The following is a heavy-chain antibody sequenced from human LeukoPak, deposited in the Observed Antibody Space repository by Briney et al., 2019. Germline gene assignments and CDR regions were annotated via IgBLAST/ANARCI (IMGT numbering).Heavy chain of an antibody. V-gene: IGHV3-9*01. J-gene: IGHJ4*02. D-gene: IGHD6-19*01. CDR1: GFTFDDYA. Sequence: PGGSLRLSCAASGFTFDDYAMHWVRQAPGKGLEWVSGISWNSGSIGYADSVKGRFTISRDNAKNSLYLQMNSLRAEDTALYYCAKDSSGWLRSFDYWGQGTLATVSS. CDR3: AKDSSGWLRSFDY. CDR2: ISWNSGSI.